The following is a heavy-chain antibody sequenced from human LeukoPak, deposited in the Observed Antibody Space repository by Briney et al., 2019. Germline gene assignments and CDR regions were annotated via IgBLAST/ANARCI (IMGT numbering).Heavy chain of an antibody. J-gene: IGHJ5*02. CDR2: IHYSGST. Sequence: ASETLSLTCTVSGGSVSSGSYYWSWIRQPPGKGLEWIGHIHYSGSTNYNPSLKSRVTISVDTSKNQFSLKLSSVTAADTAVYYCARGFGAVGGTLHLGRWFDPWGQGTLVTVSS. V-gene: IGHV4-61*01. CDR1: GGSVSSGSYY. CDR3: ARGFGAVGGTLHLGRWFDP. D-gene: IGHD6-19*01.